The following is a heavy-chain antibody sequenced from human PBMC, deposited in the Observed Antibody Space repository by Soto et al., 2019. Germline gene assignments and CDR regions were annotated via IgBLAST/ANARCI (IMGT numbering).Heavy chain of an antibody. V-gene: IGHV3-30-3*01. J-gene: IGHJ4*02. D-gene: IGHD1-26*01. CDR3: ARDEGSGSRPLDY. Sequence: QVQLVESGGGVVQPGRSLRLSCAASGFTFSSYAMHWVRQAPGKGLEWVAVISYDGSNKYYADSVKGRFTNSRDNSKNTLYLQMNSLGAEDTAVYYCARDEGSGSRPLDYWGQGPLVTVSS. CDR1: GFTFSSYA. CDR2: ISYDGSNK.